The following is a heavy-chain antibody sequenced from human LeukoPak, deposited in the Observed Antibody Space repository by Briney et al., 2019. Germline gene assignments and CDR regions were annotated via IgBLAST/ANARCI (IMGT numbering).Heavy chain of an antibody. CDR1: DVIFSNYA. J-gene: IGHJ4*02. V-gene: IGHV3-23*01. D-gene: IGHD4-11*01. CDR3: AKDPYGSTVTKSAFDY. CDR2: ISGSGATT. Sequence: GGSLRLSCAASDVIFSNYAMSWVRQAPGKGLEWVSTISGSGATTYYADSVKGRFSISRDNSKNTPYLQMHSLRAEDTAVYYCAKDPYGSTVTKSAFDYWGQGSLVTVS.